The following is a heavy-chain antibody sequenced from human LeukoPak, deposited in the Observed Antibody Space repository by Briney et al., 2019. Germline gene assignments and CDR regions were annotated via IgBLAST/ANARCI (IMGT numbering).Heavy chain of an antibody. D-gene: IGHD3-3*02. CDR3: AKAIFAVGTLYYFDY. V-gene: IGHV3-23*01. CDR2: ISGSGGST. J-gene: IGHJ4*02. CDR1: GFTFSSYA. Sequence: GGSLRLSCAASGFTFSSYAMSWVRQAPGKGLEWVSAISGSGGSTYYADSVKGRFTISRDNSKNTLYLQMNSLRVEDTAVYYCAKAIFAVGTLYYFDYWGQGTLLTVSS.